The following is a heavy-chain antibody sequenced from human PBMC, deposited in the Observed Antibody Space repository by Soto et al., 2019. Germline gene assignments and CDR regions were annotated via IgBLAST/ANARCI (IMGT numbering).Heavy chain of an antibody. CDR3: ARDAGTMRGGFDC. CDR2: TYYRSKWYN. Sequence: QVQLQQSGPGLVKPSQTLSLTCAISGDSVSSNSAAWNWIRQSPSRGLEWLGRTYYRSKWYNDYEVSVKSRIVFNPDTSRNQFSLQLNSVTPEDTAVYYCARDAGTMRGGFDCWGQGTLVTVSS. J-gene: IGHJ4*02. V-gene: IGHV6-1*02. D-gene: IGHD3-22*01. CDR1: GDSVSSNSAA.